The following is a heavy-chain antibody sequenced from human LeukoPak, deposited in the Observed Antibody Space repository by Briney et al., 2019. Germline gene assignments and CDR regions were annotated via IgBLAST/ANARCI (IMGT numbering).Heavy chain of an antibody. Sequence: GGSLRLSCAVSGFTFSSYAMSWVRQAPGQGLEWVSVISDSGDYTSYADSVRGRFTISRDNSRNTLYLQMISLRPEDTAVYYCAKDTSIGKYCTNGVCSPFDYWGQGTLVTVSS. CDR3: AKDTSIGKYCTNGVCSPFDY. V-gene: IGHV3-23*01. CDR1: GFTFSSYA. D-gene: IGHD2-8*01. J-gene: IGHJ4*02. CDR2: ISDSGDYT.